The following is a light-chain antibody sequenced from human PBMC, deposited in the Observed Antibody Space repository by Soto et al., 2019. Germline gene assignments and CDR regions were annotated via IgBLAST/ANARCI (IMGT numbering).Light chain of an antibody. CDR3: QQYSAWPLT. V-gene: IGKV3-15*01. Sequence: EVVMTQSPATLPVSPGERATLSCRASQSVSSNFLAWYQQKPGQAPRLLIYGVSIRATGIPARFSGSGSGTEFTLTISSLQSEDFAVYYCQQYSAWPLTFGGGTKVEI. CDR1: QSVSSN. CDR2: GVS. J-gene: IGKJ4*01.